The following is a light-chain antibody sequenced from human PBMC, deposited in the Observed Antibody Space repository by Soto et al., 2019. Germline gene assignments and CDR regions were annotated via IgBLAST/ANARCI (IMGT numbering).Light chain of an antibody. J-gene: IGKJ2*01. CDR2: GAS. Sequence: EIVLTQSPGTLSLSPGERATLSCRASQSVSSSYLAWYQQKPGQAPRLLIYGASSRATGIPDRFSGSGSGTDFTLTINILEPEDFAVYYCQQYGSSGYTFGQGPKLEI. V-gene: IGKV3-20*01. CDR3: QQYGSSGYT. CDR1: QSVSSSY.